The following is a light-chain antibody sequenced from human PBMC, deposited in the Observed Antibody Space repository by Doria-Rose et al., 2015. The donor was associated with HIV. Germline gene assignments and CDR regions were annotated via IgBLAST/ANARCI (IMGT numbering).Light chain of an antibody. CDR1: QTISGW. J-gene: IGKJ2*01. V-gene: IGKV1-5*03. CDR3: QQYSQWPPYT. Sequence: TQSPSTLSASVGDRVSITCRASQTISGWLAWYQQKPGKAPKLLIYKASTLENGVPSRFSGSGSGTEFTLTISSLQSEDFAVYFCQQYSQWPPYTFGQGTKLEVK. CDR2: KAS.